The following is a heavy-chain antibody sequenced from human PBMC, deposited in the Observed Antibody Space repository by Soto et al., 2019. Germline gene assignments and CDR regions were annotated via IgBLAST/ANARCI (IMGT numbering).Heavy chain of an antibody. J-gene: IGHJ5*02. CDR2: INPNSGGT. D-gene: IGHD1-1*01. Sequence: ASVKVSCKASGYTFTGYYLHWVRQAPGQLLEWMGWINPNSGGTNYAQKFQGWVTMTRDTSISTAYMELSRLRSDDTAVYYCARDCNCFGYNWFDPWGQGTLVTVSS. V-gene: IGHV1-2*04. CDR3: ARDCNCFGYNWFDP. CDR1: GYTFTGYY.